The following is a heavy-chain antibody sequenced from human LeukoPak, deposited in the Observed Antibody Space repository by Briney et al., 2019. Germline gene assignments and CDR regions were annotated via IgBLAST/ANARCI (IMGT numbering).Heavy chain of an antibody. J-gene: IGHJ1*01. CDR1: GGSISSYY. Sequence: SETLSLTCTVSGGSISSYYWSWIRQPPGKGLEWIGYIYYSGSTNYNPSLKSRVTISVDTSKNQFSLTLSSVTAADTAVYYCARGGLPAALTYFHHWGQGTLVTVSS. CDR2: IYYSGST. V-gene: IGHV4-59*01. D-gene: IGHD6-13*01. CDR3: ARGGLPAALTYFHH.